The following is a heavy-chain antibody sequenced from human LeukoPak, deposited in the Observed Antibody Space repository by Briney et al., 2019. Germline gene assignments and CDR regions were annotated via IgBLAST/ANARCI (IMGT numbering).Heavy chain of an antibody. V-gene: IGHV1-69*13. D-gene: IGHD2-2*01. CDR2: IIPIFGTA. CDR3: ASTVVPAKDGAFDI. Sequence: SVKVSCKASGGTFSSYAISWVRQAPGQGLKWMGGIIPIFGTANYAQKFQGRVTITADESTSTAYMELSSLRSEDTAVYYCASTVVPAKDGAFDIWGQGTMVTVSS. J-gene: IGHJ3*02. CDR1: GGTFSSYA.